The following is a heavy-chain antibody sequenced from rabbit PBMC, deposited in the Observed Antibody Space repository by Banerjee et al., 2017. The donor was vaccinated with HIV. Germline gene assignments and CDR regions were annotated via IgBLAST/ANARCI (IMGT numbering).Heavy chain of an antibody. CDR2: IVAAGSDTT. J-gene: IGHJ6*01. CDR1: GFSFSSSYW. V-gene: IGHV1S45*01. CDR3: ARDRGYGGYPYDL. Sequence: QEQLEESGGDLVKPGASLTLTCTASGFSFSSSYWICWVRQAPGMGLEWIACIVAAGSDTTYYASWAKGRFTISKTSSTTVTLQMTSLTAADTATYFCARDRGYGGYPYDLWGPGTLVTVS. D-gene: IGHD6-1*01.